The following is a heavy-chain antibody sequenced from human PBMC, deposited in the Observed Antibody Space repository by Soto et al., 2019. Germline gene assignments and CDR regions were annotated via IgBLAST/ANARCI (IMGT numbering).Heavy chain of an antibody. J-gene: IGHJ3*02. CDR3: ARGARVLSGATAGTSLAAFDI. D-gene: IGHD6-19*01. V-gene: IGHV4-59*01. CDR2: IYYSGIT. CDR1: GSSISSYY. Sequence: SETLSLTCTVSGSSISSYYWSWIRQPPGKGLEWVGYIYYSGITNYNPSLKSRVTISVDTSKNQFSLKLSSVTAADTAVYYCARGARVLSGATAGTSLAAFDIWGQGTMVTVSS.